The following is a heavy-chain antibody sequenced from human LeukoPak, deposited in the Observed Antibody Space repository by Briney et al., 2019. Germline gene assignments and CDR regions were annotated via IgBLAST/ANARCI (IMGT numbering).Heavy chain of an antibody. CDR1: GFTFTDSW. J-gene: IGHJ4*02. V-gene: IGHV3-7*04. D-gene: IGHD3-16*02. CDR3: ARVRYGNYFDY. CDR2: IKPDGTEK. Sequence: GGSLRLSRAASGFTFTDSWMSWVRQPPGKGLEWVVNIKPDGTEKYYVDSLKGRFTVSRDNAKNSLYLQMSSLRAEDTAVYYCARVRYGNYFDYWGQGTLVTVPS.